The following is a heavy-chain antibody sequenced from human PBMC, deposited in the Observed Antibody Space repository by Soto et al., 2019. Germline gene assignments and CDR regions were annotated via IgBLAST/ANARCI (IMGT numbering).Heavy chain of an antibody. Sequence: GGSLRLSCAASGFTFSSYGMLWVRQAPGKGLEWVAIISFDGSNKYYADSVKGRFTISRDSSKDTLYLQMNSLRAEDSAVYYCAKDRSAGGSPFDYWGQGIPVTVSS. J-gene: IGHJ4*02. D-gene: IGHD1-26*01. V-gene: IGHV3-30*18. CDR3: AKDRSAGGSPFDY. CDR1: GFTFSSYG. CDR2: ISFDGSNK.